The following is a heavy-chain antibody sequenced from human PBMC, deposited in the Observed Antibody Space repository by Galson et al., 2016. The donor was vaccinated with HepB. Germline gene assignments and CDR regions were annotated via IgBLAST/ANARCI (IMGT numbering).Heavy chain of an antibody. CDR1: DGSISSGSYY. CDR3: ARGTRFSYKWSFDS. J-gene: IGHJ4*02. CDR2: INTSGST. Sequence: TLSLTCTVSDGSISSGSYYWSWIRQPAGKGLEWIGRINTSGSTNYTPSLTSRVTMSLDTSRSRFSLRLRSVTAADTAVYFCARGTRFSYKWSFDSWGQGALVTVSS. V-gene: IGHV4-61*02. D-gene: IGHD1-20*01.